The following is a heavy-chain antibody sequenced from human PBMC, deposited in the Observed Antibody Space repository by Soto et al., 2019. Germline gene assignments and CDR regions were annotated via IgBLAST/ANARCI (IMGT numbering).Heavy chain of an antibody. CDR1: GFTFSSYA. V-gene: IGHV3-23*01. Sequence: EVQLLESGGGLVQPGGSLRLSCAASGFTFSSYAMSWVRQAPGKGLEWVAAISGSGGSTYYADSVKGRFTISRDNAKNTLYLQMIGLRAEDTAVYYCAKGPFTMVRGVTWGQGTLVSVSS. D-gene: IGHD3-10*01. J-gene: IGHJ5*02. CDR2: ISGSGGST. CDR3: AKGPFTMVRGVT.